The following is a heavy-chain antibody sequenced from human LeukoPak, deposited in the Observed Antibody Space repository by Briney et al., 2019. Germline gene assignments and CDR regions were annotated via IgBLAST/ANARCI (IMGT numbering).Heavy chain of an antibody. CDR3: ARDVYCSSTSCYPH. Sequence: SETLSLTCTVSGGSISSGDYYWSWIRQPPGKGLEWIGYIYYSGSTYYNPSLKSRVTISVDTSKNQLSLKLSSVTAADTAVYYCARDVYCSSTSCYPHWGQGTLVTVSS. CDR1: GGSISSGDYY. V-gene: IGHV4-30-4*08. CDR2: IYYSGST. J-gene: IGHJ4*02. D-gene: IGHD2-2*01.